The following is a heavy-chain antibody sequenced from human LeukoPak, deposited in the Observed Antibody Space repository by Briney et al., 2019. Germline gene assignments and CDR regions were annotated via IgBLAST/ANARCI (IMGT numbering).Heavy chain of an antibody. Sequence: SETLSLTCTVSGGSISSGGYYWSWIRQHPGKGLEWIGYIYYSGSTYYNPSLKSRVTISVDTSKNQFSLKLSSVTAADTAVYYCAREGYCSDATCYGPYYWFDPWGQGTLVTVSS. D-gene: IGHD2-15*01. CDR3: AREGYCSDATCYGPYYWFDP. J-gene: IGHJ5*02. V-gene: IGHV4-31*03. CDR2: IYYSGST. CDR1: GGSISSGGYY.